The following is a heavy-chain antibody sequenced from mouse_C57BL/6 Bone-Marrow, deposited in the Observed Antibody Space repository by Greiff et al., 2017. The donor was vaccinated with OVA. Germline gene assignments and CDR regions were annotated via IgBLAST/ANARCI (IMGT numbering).Heavy chain of an antibody. Sequence: LVAPSQSLSITCTVSGFSLTSYGVHWVRQPPGKGLEWLVVIWSDGSTTYNSALKSRLSISKDNSKSQVFLKMNSLQTDDTAMYYGARHRNDYDGWFAYWGQGTLVTVSA. CDR2: IWSDGST. V-gene: IGHV2-6-2*01. J-gene: IGHJ3*01. D-gene: IGHD2-4*01. CDR1: GFSLTSYG. CDR3: ARHRNDYDGWFAY.